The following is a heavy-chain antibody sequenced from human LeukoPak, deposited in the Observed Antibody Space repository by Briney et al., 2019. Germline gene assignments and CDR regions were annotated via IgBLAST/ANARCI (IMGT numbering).Heavy chain of an antibody. V-gene: IGHV3-7*04. CDR2: IKEDGSVK. CDR3: ARAPAGSGSWFDP. Sequence: GGSLRLSCAASGFTFNIFWMSWVRQAPGKGLEWVANIKEDGSVKYYVDSVEGRFTISRDNDKNSLYLQMNRLRAEDTAVYYCARAPAGSGSWFDPWGQGTLVTVSS. D-gene: IGHD3-10*01. CDR1: GFTFNIFW. J-gene: IGHJ5*02.